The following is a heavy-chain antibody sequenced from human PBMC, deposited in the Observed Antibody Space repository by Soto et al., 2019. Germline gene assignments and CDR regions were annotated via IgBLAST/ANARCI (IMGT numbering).Heavy chain of an antibody. CDR2: IIPILGIA. V-gene: IGHV1-69*08. D-gene: IGHD3-10*01. Sequence: QVQLVQSGAEVKKPGSSVKVSCKASGGTFSSYTISWVRQAPGQGLEWMGRIIPILGIANYAQKFQGRVTITADKSTSTAYMELSSLRSEDTAVYYCARDSQKNRGGMDVWGQGTTVTVSS. CDR3: ARDSQKNRGGMDV. CDR1: GGTFSSYT. J-gene: IGHJ6*02.